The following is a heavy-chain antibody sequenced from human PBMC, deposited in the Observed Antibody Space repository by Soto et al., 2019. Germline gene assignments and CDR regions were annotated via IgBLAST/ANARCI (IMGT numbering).Heavy chain of an antibody. CDR3: TTVSHPTTIFGVVITYYYYGMDV. CDR1: GFTFSNAW. D-gene: IGHD3-3*01. J-gene: IGHJ6*02. CDR2: IKSKTDGGTT. Sequence: EVQLVESGGGLVKPGGSLRLSCAASGFTFSNAWMNWVRQAPGKGLEWVGRIKSKTDGGTTDYAAHVKGRFTISRADSKNTRYLQMDSLKTDDSAVYYCTTVSHPTTIFGVVITYYYYGMDVWGQGTTVTVSS. V-gene: IGHV3-15*07.